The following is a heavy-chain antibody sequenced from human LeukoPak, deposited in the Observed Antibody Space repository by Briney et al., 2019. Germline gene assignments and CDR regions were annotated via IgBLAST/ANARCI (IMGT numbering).Heavy chain of an antibody. J-gene: IGHJ4*02. Sequence: GGSLSLSCAASGFTSSSFGIHWVRQAPGKGLEGVAVIWYDGSNKYYADSVKGRFTISRDNSKNTLYLQMNSLRADDTAVYFCAVPQWELLNWGQGTLVTVSS. D-gene: IGHD1-26*01. CDR1: GFTSSSFG. V-gene: IGHV3-33*01. CDR3: AVPQWELLN. CDR2: IWYDGSNK.